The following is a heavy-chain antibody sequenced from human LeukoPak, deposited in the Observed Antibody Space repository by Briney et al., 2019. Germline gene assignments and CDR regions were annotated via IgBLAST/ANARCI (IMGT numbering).Heavy chain of an antibody. CDR2: INHSGST. CDR1: GGYFSGYY. J-gene: IGHJ6*03. CDR3: ARVRLGESRKGARPLTVYYYMDV. D-gene: IGHD3-16*01. V-gene: IGHV4-34*01. Sequence: PSETLSLTFAVSGGYFSGYYWSWIRQPPGKGLEWIGEINHSGSTNYNPSLKSRVTISVDTSKNQFSLKLSSVTAADTGVYYCARVRLGESRKGARPLTVYYYMDVWGKGTTVTVPS.